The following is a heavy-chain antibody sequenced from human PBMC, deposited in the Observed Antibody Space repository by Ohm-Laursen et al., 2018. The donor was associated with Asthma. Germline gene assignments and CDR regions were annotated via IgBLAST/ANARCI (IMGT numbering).Heavy chain of an antibody. J-gene: IGHJ4*02. V-gene: IGHV3-30-3*01. D-gene: IGHD5-18*01. CDR2: MSYDGNNK. CDR3: ARGRGGIQLWLSYQIDN. Sequence: SFRLSCAASGFTFSDYYMSWIRQAPGKGLEWVAVMSYDGNNKYHADSVKGRFSISRDNSKNTLFLQMNSLRPEDAAVYYCARGRGGIQLWLSYQIDNWGQGTLVTVSS. CDR1: GFTFSDYY.